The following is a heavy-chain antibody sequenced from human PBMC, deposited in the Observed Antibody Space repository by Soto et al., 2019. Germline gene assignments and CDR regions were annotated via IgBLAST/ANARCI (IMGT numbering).Heavy chain of an antibody. CDR1: GGSVRSGNYY. CDR2: ISNSGST. J-gene: IGHJ4*02. Sequence: VQLQESGTGLVKPSQTLSLTSTVSGGSVRSGNYYWSWIRQPPGKGLERIGHISNSGSTYYNQSLRSRLTISVDTSKNQFSLRLSSVTAADTAVYYCARVDYIKYGLDFCGPGTLVTVSS. V-gene: IGHV4-30-4*01. CDR3: ARVDYIKYGLDF. D-gene: IGHD4-4*01.